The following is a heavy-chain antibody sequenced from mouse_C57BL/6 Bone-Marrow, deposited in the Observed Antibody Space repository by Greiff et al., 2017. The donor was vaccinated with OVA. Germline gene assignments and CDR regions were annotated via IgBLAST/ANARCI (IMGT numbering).Heavy chain of an antibody. CDR3: ASPGGYFDV. CDR1: GYTFTSYW. Sequence: VQLQQPGAELVMPGASVKLSCKASGYTFTSYWMHWVKQRPGQGLEWIGEIVPSDSYTNYNQKFKGKSTLTVDKSSSTAYMQLSSLTSEDSAVYYCASPGGYFDVWGTGTTVTVSS. V-gene: IGHV1-69*01. J-gene: IGHJ1*03. CDR2: IVPSDSYT.